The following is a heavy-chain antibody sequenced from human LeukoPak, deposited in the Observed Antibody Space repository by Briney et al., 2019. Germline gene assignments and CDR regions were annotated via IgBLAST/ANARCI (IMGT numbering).Heavy chain of an antibody. CDR3: TRSAR. J-gene: IGHJ4*02. Sequence: PGGSLRLSCAASGFTFSNYWMTWVRQAPGKGLEWVANIKQDGTEKYYVDSVKGRFTISRDNAENSLYLQMNSLRAEDTAVYYCTRSARWGQGTLVTVSS. CDR1: GFTFSNYW. CDR2: IKQDGTEK. V-gene: IGHV3-7*01.